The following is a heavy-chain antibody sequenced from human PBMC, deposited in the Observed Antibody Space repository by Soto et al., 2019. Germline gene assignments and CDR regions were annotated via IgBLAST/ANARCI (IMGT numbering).Heavy chain of an antibody. J-gene: IGHJ4*02. CDR3: ARGGGGDMDIVATMGY. V-gene: IGHV1-46*01. CDR1: GYTFTSYY. D-gene: IGHD5-12*01. Sequence: GASVKVSCKASGYTFTSYYMHWVRQAPGQGLEWMGIINPSGGSTSYAQKFQGRVTMTRDTSTSTVYMELSSLRSEDTAVYYCARGGGGDMDIVATMGYWGQGTLVTVSS. CDR2: INPSGGST.